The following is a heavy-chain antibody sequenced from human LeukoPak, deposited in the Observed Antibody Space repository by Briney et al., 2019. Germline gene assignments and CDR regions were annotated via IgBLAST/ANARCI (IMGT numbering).Heavy chain of an antibody. CDR1: GYTFTDYY. Sequence: GASVKVSCKASGYTFTDYYMHWVQRAPGKGLEWMGRVDPEDGETIYAEKFQGRVTITADTSTDTAYMELSSLRSEDTAVYYCATSPLQWGPESDYWGQGTLVTVSS. J-gene: IGHJ4*02. V-gene: IGHV1-69-2*01. CDR3: ATSPLQWGPESDY. CDR2: VDPEDGET. D-gene: IGHD5-24*01.